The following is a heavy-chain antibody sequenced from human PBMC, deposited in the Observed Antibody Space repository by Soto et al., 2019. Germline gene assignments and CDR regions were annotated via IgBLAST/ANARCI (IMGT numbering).Heavy chain of an antibody. D-gene: IGHD2-2*01. CDR3: ARVRMGYCSRTSCYGGYYYDYGMDV. CDR2: IWSDGSNK. V-gene: IGHV3-33*01. CDR1: GSTFSTYG. Sequence: SCAASGSTFSTYGMHWVRQAPGKGLEWVAVIWSDGSNKYYVDSVKGRFTISRDNSKNTLDLQMNSLRAEDTAVYYCARVRMGYCSRTSCYGGYYYDYGMDVWGQGTTVTVSS. J-gene: IGHJ6*02.